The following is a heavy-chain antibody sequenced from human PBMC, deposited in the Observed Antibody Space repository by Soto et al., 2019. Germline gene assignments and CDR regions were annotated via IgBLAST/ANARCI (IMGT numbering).Heavy chain of an antibody. CDR1: GGTFSSYA. D-gene: IGHD4-17*01. J-gene: IGHJ2*01. CDR3: ARGPPFDYGDYPNWYFDL. V-gene: IGHV1-69*01. Sequence: QVQLVQSGAEVKKPGSSVKVSCKASGGTFSSYAISWVRQAPGQGLEWMGGIIPTFGTANYAQKFQCRVTITADGSTSTACMELSSLRSEDTAVYYCARGPPFDYGDYPNWYFDLWGRGTLVTVSS. CDR2: IIPTFGTA.